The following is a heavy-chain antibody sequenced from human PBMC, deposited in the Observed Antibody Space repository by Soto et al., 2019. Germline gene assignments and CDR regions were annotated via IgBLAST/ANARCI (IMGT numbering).Heavy chain of an antibody. CDR2: IIPILGIA. J-gene: IGHJ4*02. V-gene: IGHV1-69*02. Sequence: QVQLVQSGAEVKKPGSSVKVSCKASGGTFSSYTISWVRQAPGQGLEWMGRIIPILGIANYAQKFQGRVMITAHKSSSTAYMELSSMRSKNTVVYYCARTYYDSSGYYCPLVYLGQGTLFTVSS. D-gene: IGHD3-22*01. CDR1: GGTFSSYT. CDR3: ARTYYDSSGYYCPLVY.